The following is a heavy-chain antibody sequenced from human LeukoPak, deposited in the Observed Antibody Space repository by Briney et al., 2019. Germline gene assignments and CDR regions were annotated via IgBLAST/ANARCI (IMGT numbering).Heavy chain of an antibody. V-gene: IGHV3-73*01. CDR3: TRYSSSDY. Sequence: GGSLRLSCAASGFTFSGSAMHWVHQASGKGLEWVGRIRSKANSYATAYAASVKGRFTISRDDSKNTAYLQMNSLKTEDTAVYYCTRYSSSDYWGQGTLVTVSA. D-gene: IGHD6-6*01. CDR2: IRSKANSYAT. CDR1: GFTFSGSA. J-gene: IGHJ4*02.